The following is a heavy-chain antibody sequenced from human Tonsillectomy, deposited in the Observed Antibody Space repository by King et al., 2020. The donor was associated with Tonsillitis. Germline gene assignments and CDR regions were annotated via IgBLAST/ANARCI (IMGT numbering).Heavy chain of an antibody. Sequence: VQLVESGAEVKKPGASVKVSCKASGNIFTDSFTHWVRQAPGQGLEWMGWINPNSGDTKYAQNFQGRVTMTRDTSISTAYMELSRLASDDTAVYYCARAIDNIVLVSAATLYYWGQGTLVTDSS. V-gene: IGHV1-2*02. CDR2: INPNSGDT. J-gene: IGHJ4*02. D-gene: IGHD2-15*01. CDR1: GNIFTDSF. CDR3: ARAIDNIVLVSAATLYY.